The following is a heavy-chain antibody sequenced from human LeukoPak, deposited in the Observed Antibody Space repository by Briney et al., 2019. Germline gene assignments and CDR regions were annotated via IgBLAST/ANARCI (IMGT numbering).Heavy chain of an antibody. D-gene: IGHD2-21*01. CDR1: GFTVSSSF. CDR2: ISGSGGST. CDR3: AKDPYRVIVATGNYLDP. J-gene: IGHJ5*02. Sequence: GGSLRLSCAASGFTVSSSFIYWVRQAPGKGLEWVSAISGSGGSTYYADSVKGRFTISRDNSKNTLYLQMDSLRGEDTAVYYCAKDPYRVIVATGNYLDPWGQGTLVTVSS. V-gene: IGHV3-23*01.